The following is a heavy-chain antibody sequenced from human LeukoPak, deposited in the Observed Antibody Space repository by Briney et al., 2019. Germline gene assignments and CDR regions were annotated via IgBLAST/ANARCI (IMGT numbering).Heavy chain of an antibody. V-gene: IGHV4-59*08. CDR3: ARSERIIMILGGAFDI. CDR2: IYYSGST. J-gene: IGHJ3*02. CDR1: GDSISSYY. Sequence: SETLSLTCTVSGDSISSYYWSWIRQPPGKGLEWIGYIYYSGSTNYSPSLKSRVTISVDTSKNQFSLKLSSVTAADTAVYYCARSERIIMILGGAFDIWGEGTGVTVSS. D-gene: IGHD3-22*01.